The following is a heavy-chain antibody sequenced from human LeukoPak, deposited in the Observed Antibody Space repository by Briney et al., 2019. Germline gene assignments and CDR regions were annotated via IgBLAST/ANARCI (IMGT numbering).Heavy chain of an antibody. CDR1: GFTFSGYY. Sequence: GGSLRLSCAASGFTFSGYYMSWIRQAPGKGLEWVSYISSSGSTICYADSVKGRFTISRDNGKNSLSLQMNSLRAEDTAVYYCARVEYICGYGSWGQGTLVTVSS. D-gene: IGHD5-18*01. J-gene: IGHJ5*02. CDR3: ARVEYICGYGS. V-gene: IGHV3-11*01. CDR2: ISSSGSTI.